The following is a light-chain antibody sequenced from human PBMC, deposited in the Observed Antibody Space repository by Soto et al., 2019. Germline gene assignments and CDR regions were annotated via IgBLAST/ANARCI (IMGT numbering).Light chain of an antibody. CDR3: QQYNDWPLT. Sequence: IVLTQSPGTLSLSPGERATLSCRASQSVSRSYLAWYQQKPGQAPRLLIYGASTRATGIPARFSGSGSGTEFTLTIISLQSEDSAVYYCQQYNDWPLTFGGGTKVDIK. CDR2: GAS. V-gene: IGKV3-15*01. J-gene: IGKJ4*01. CDR1: QSVSRSY.